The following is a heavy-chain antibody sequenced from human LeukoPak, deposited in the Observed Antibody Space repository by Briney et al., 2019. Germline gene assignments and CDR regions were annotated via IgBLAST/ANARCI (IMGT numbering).Heavy chain of an antibody. CDR2: IYSGGST. CDR1: GFNVSSNY. V-gene: IGHV3-53*05. J-gene: IGHJ3*02. CDR3: AATLSIAAAGKGGWAFDI. Sequence: PGGSLRLSCAASGFNVSSNYMSWVRQAPGKGLEWGSVIYSGGSTYYADSVKGRFTISRDNSKNTLYLQMSSLRAEDTAVYYCAATLSIAAAGKGGWAFDIWGQGTMVTVSS. D-gene: IGHD6-13*01.